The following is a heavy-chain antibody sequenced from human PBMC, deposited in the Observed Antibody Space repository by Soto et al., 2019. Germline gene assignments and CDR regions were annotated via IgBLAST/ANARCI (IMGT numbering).Heavy chain of an antibody. CDR2: IYAGSGNT. CDR1: GYSFTSHY. Sequence: ASVKVSCKAIGYSFTSHYMHWVRQAPGQGLEWMGTIYAGSGNTRYAQKFKGRVTITRDTSASTAYMELSSLRSEDTAVYYCARSIVVVTALDYWGQGTLVTVS. D-gene: IGHD2-21*02. V-gene: IGHV1-46*01. CDR3: ARSIVVVTALDY. J-gene: IGHJ4*02.